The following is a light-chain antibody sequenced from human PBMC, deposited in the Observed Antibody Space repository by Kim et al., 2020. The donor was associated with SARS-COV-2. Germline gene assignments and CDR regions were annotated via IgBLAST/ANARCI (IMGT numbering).Light chain of an antibody. Sequence: QSVLTQPPSASGTPGQRVTISCSGSSSSIGSNTVNWYQQLPGTAPKLLIYSNNQRPSGVPDRFSGSKSGTSASLAISGLRSEDEADYYCAAWDDSLSGPWVFGGGTQLTVL. CDR2: SNN. J-gene: IGLJ3*02. CDR1: SSSIGSNT. V-gene: IGLV1-44*01. CDR3: AAWDDSLSGPWV.